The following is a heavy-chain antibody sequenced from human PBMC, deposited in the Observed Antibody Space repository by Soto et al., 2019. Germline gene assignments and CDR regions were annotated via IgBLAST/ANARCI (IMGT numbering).Heavy chain of an antibody. J-gene: IGHJ6*02. CDR1: GFTFSSYD. CDR2: IGTAGDT. V-gene: IGHV3-13*04. D-gene: IGHD2-15*01. CDR3: ARWGSGSLVNYGMDV. Sequence: PGGSLRLSCAASGFTFSSYDMHWVRQATGKGLEWVSAIGTAGDTYYPGSVKGRFTISRENAKNSLYLQMNSLRAGDTAVYYCARWGSGSLVNYGMDVWGQGTTVTVSS.